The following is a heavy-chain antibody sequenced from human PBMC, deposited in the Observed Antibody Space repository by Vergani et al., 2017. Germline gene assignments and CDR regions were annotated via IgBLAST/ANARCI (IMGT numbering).Heavy chain of an antibody. CDR1: GFTFSSYS. V-gene: IGHV3-21*01. CDR3: ARDRSPSIGGVIVIIDGMDV. Sequence: VQLVESGGGLVKPGGSLRLSCAASGFTFSSYSMNWVRQAPGKGLEWVSSISSSSSYIYYADSVKGRFTISRDNAKNSLYLQMNSLRAEDTAVYYCARDRSPSIGGVIVIIDGMDVWGQGTTVTVSS. CDR2: ISSSSSYI. J-gene: IGHJ6*02. D-gene: IGHD3-16*02.